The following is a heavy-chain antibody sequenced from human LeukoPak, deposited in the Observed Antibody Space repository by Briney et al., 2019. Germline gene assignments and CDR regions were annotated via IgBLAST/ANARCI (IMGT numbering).Heavy chain of an antibody. V-gene: IGHV3-7*01. Sequence: PGGSLRLSCAASGFTFGSYWMSWVRQAPGKGLEWVANIKQDGSEKYYVDSVKGRFTISRDNAKNSLYLQMNSLRAEDTAVYYCARDFGSSWYQPKPAFDYWGQGTLVTVSS. CDR1: GFTFGSYW. CDR3: ARDFGSSWYQPKPAFDY. CDR2: IKQDGSEK. J-gene: IGHJ4*02. D-gene: IGHD6-13*01.